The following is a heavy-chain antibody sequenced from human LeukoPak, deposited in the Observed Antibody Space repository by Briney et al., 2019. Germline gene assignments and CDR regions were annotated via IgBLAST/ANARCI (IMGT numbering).Heavy chain of an antibody. CDR1: GFTFSTYD. CDR3: ARYVGPNIAVAGSDF. D-gene: IGHD6-19*01. Sequence: GGSLRLSWSASGFTFSTYDMNWVRQAPGKGLEWVSSITSRSKYIYYADSVKGRFTISRDNANNLLFLQMDSLRDEDTAVYYCARYVGPNIAVAGSDFWGQGTLVTVSS. V-gene: IGHV3-21*01. J-gene: IGHJ4*02. CDR2: ITSRSKYI.